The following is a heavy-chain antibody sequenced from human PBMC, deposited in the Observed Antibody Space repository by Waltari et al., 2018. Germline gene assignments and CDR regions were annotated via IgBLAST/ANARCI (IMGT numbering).Heavy chain of an antibody. D-gene: IGHD3-22*01. CDR2: INLDGDVK. J-gene: IGHJ4*02. V-gene: IGHV3-7*01. CDR1: GFSLSSYW. CDR3: ARGQGYLIDY. Sequence: EVQLVESGGALVQPGGSLRLSCAASGFSLSSYWMNWVRQAPGKGVEWVAIINLDGDVKHYVDSGKGRFTISRDNIKNSLYLQMNSLRAEDTAVYYCARGQGYLIDYWGQGTLVTVSS.